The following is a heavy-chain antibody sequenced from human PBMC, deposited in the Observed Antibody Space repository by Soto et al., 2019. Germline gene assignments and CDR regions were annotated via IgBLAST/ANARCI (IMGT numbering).Heavy chain of an antibody. J-gene: IGHJ5*02. Sequence: PGGSLRLSCAVSGFTFSNYWMSWVRQAPGKGLKWVSNINSSSSHICYADSVKGRFTISRDNAKNSLYLQMNSLRAEDTAVYYCARAPGFLEWLPAPQHNWFDPWGQGTLVTVSS. D-gene: IGHD3-3*01. CDR2: INSSSSHI. CDR1: GFTFSNYW. CDR3: ARAPGFLEWLPAPQHNWFDP. V-gene: IGHV3-21*05.